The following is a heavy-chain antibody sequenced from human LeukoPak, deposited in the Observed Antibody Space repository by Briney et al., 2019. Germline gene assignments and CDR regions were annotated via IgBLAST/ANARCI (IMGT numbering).Heavy chain of an antibody. CDR2: LYYSGSS. Sequence: SETLSLTCTVSGDSISSSNSYRGWIRQPPGKGLEWIGSLYYSGSSYYNPSLKSRVTVSGDTSKNQVPLKLSSVTAADTAVYYCARETDLGGYGDYWGQGALVTVSS. J-gene: IGHJ4*02. D-gene: IGHD6-25*01. CDR1: GDSISSSNSY. V-gene: IGHV4-39*06. CDR3: ARETDLGGYGDY.